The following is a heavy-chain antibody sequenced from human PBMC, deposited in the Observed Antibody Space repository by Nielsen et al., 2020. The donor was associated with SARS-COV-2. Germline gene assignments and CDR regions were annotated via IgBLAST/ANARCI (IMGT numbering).Heavy chain of an antibody. V-gene: IGHV1-2*04. CDR2: INPNSGGT. J-gene: IGHJ5*02. CDR3: ARGGITIFGVVIPGAFDP. D-gene: IGHD3-3*01. Sequence: WVRQAPGQGLEWMGWINPNSGGTNYAQKFQGWVTMTRDTSISTAYMELSRLRSDDTAVYYCARGGITIFGVVIPGAFDPWGQGTLGTVSS.